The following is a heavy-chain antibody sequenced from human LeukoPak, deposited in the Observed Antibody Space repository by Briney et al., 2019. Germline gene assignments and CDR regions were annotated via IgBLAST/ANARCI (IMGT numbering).Heavy chain of an antibody. CDR3: AKDYCSSTTCYYNY. Sequence: PGGSLRLSCAASGFTFDDYAMHWVRRAPGKGLEWVSGISWNSGNIGYADSVKGRFTISRDNAKNSLFLQMNSLRAEDTALYYCAKDYCSSTTCYYNYWGQGTLVTVFS. CDR2: ISWNSGNI. CDR1: GFTFDDYA. D-gene: IGHD2-2*01. V-gene: IGHV3-9*01. J-gene: IGHJ4*02.